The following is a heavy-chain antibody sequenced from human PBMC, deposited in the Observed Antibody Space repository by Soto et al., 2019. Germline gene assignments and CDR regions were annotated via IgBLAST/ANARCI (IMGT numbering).Heavy chain of an antibody. D-gene: IGHD2-2*01. CDR3: ARGGGSTKVDY. CDR2: TSNSGST. J-gene: IGHJ4*02. CDR1: GGSITSSGYY. V-gene: IGHV4-31*03. Sequence: QVQLQESGPGLVKPSQTLSLTCTVSGGSITSSGYYWSWIRQHPGEGLEGIGFTSNSGSTSYNPSLKSRVTISVDTSSNQFSLTLKSVTAADTVVYYCARGGGSTKVDYWGQGTLVTVSP.